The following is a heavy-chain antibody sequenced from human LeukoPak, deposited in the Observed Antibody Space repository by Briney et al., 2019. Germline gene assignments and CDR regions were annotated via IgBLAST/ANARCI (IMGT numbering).Heavy chain of an antibody. CDR2: INPNSGGT. CDR3: ARVRVSEYYDFWSGLGAFDI. Sequence: ASVKVSCKASGYTSTGYYMHWVRQAPGQGLEWMGWINPNSGGTNYAQKFQGRVTMTRDTSISTAYMELSRLRSDDTAVYYCARVRVSEYYDFWSGLGAFDIWGQGTMVTVSS. CDR1: GYTSTGYY. D-gene: IGHD3-3*01. J-gene: IGHJ3*02. V-gene: IGHV1-2*02.